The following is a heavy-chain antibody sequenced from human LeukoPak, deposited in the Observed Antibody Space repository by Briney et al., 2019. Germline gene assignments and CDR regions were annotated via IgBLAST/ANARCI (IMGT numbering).Heavy chain of an antibody. J-gene: IGHJ4*02. D-gene: IGHD5-24*01. CDR3: PTVLGDGYSTDY. CDR1: GFTFRNAW. V-gene: IGHV3-15*01. Sequence: GGSLRLPLAAPGFTFRNAWLSRVRQAPGKGLEWVGRIKSKTDGEATDYAAPVKSRFTISRDDSKNTLYLQMNRLKAEYTAVYYCPTVLGDGYSTDYWGQGTLVTVSS. CDR2: IKSKTDGEAT.